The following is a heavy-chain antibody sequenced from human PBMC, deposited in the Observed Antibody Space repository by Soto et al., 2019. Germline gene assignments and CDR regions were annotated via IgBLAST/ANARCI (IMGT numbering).Heavy chain of an antibody. CDR2: TYYRSKWYN. D-gene: IGHD2-15*01. CDR3: ARSLLIYCCGGSSYPRYYHLDV. CDR1: GDSVSSNSAA. V-gene: IGHV6-1*01. Sequence: PSQTLSLTCAISGDSVSSNSAAWNWIRQSPSRGLEWLGRTYYRSKWYNDYAGSVKSRITINPDTSKNQFSLQLNSVTPEDTAVYYCARSLLIYCCGGSSYPRYYHLDVSGKGTTVTVSS. J-gene: IGHJ6*03.